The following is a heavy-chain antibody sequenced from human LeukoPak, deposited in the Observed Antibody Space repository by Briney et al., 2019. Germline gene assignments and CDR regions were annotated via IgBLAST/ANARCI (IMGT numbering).Heavy chain of an antibody. CDR3: TKGGSYAPLDC. CDR1: GFTFSSYA. V-gene: IGHV3-23*01. Sequence: GGSLRLSCAASGFTFSSYAMSWVRQAPGKGLEWVSAISSSGSDTIYTDSVKDRFTISRDNSKNTLYLQMNSLRAEDTAVYYCTKGGSYAPLDCWGQGTLVTVSS. CDR2: ISSSGSDT. J-gene: IGHJ4*02. D-gene: IGHD1-26*01.